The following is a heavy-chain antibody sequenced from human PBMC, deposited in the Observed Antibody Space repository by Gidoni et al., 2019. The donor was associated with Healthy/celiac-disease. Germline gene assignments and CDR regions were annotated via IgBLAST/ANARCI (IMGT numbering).Heavy chain of an antibody. J-gene: IGHJ4*02. CDR2: IYSGGST. D-gene: IGHD3-22*01. Sequence: EVQLVESGGGLIQPGGSLRLSCAASGFTVSSNYMSWVRQAPGKGLEWVSVIYSGGSTYYADSVKGRFTISRDNSKNTLYLQMNSLRAEDTAVYYCARVGPPNYYDSSGYYLAFDYWGQGTLVTVSS. V-gene: IGHV3-53*01. CDR3: ARVGPPNYYDSSGYYLAFDY. CDR1: GFTVSSNY.